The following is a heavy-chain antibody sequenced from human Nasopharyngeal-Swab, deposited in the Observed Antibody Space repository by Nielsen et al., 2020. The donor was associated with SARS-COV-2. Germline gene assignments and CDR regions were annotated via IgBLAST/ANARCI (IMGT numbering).Heavy chain of an antibody. J-gene: IGHJ3*01. CDR3: AREISGGSSHAAFDV. D-gene: IGHD2-15*01. Sequence: WIRQPPGKGLEWIGYIYQSGSTDYNPSLKSRVTISIDRSKNQFSLKLISVTAADTAVYYCAREISGGSSHAAFDVWGQGTMVTVSS. CDR2: IYQSGST. V-gene: IGHV4-30-2*01.